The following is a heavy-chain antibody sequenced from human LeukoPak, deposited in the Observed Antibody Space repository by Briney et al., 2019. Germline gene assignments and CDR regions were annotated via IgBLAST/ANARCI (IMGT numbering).Heavy chain of an antibody. V-gene: IGHV3-21*04. J-gene: IGHJ3*02. Sequence: GGSLRLSCAASGFTFSSYSMNWVRQAPGKGLEWVSSISSSTTNIYYADSVKGRFTISRDNSKNTLYLQMNSLRAEDTAVYYCAKDYGGIVPAGDAFDIWGQGTMVTVSS. CDR2: ISSSTTNI. CDR3: AKDYGGIVPAGDAFDI. CDR1: GFTFSSYS. D-gene: IGHD2-2*01.